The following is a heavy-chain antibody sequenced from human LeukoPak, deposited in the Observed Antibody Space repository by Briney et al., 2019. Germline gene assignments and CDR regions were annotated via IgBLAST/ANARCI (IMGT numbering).Heavy chain of an antibody. J-gene: IGHJ4*02. CDR3: ARQGSGNYLSPVNY. Sequence: SETLSLTCTVSGCSISSSSYYWGWLRQPPGKGLEWIGTIYYSGSTYYNPSLKSRVTISVDTSKNQFSLKLSSVTAADTAVYYCARQGSGNYLSPVNYWGQGTLVTVSS. D-gene: IGHD1-26*01. CDR1: GCSISSSSYY. CDR2: IYYSGST. V-gene: IGHV4-39*01.